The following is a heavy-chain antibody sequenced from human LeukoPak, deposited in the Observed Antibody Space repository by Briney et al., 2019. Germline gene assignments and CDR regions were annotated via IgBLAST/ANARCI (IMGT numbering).Heavy chain of an antibody. CDR3: ATAFIAVAGANFQH. Sequence: GGSLRLSCAASRFTFSSYGMHWVRQAPGKGLEWVAFIRFDGSNKYYADSVKGRFTISRDNSKNTLYLQMNSLRPEDTAVYYCATAFIAVAGANFQHWDQGTLVTVSS. CDR1: RFTFSSYG. D-gene: IGHD6-19*01. V-gene: IGHV3-30*02. CDR2: IRFDGSNK. J-gene: IGHJ1*01.